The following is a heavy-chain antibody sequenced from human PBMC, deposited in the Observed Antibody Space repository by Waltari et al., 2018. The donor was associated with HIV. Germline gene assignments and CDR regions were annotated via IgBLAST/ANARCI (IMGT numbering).Heavy chain of an antibody. V-gene: IGHV3-21*01. D-gene: IGHD5-12*01. CDR2: ISSGSVYR. Sequence: EVQLVESGGGLVKPGGSLRRSCAASRFTFSSYSMNWVRQAPGKGLGWVSSISSGSVYRDYADSVKGRFTMSRNNAKNSLYLQMNSLRAEDTAVYYCARDEAEMATLTAFDIWGQGTMVTVSS. CDR1: RFTFSSYS. J-gene: IGHJ3*02. CDR3: ARDEAEMATLTAFDI.